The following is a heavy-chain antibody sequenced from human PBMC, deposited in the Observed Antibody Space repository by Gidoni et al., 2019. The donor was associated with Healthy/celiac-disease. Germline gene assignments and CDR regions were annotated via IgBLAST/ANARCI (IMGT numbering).Heavy chain of an antibody. V-gene: IGHV4-34*01. CDR2: IKHSGST. J-gene: IGHJ4*02. CDR1: GGSFRGYY. D-gene: IGHD6-19*01. CDR3: ARVSSGWYGGVDY. Sequence: QVQLQQWGAGLLKPSETLSLTCAVYGGSFRGYYWSWIRQPPGKGLEWIGEIKHSGSTNYNPAHKSRVTIAVDTSKNQFSLKLSSVTAADTAVYYCARVSSGWYGGVDYWGQGTLVTVSS.